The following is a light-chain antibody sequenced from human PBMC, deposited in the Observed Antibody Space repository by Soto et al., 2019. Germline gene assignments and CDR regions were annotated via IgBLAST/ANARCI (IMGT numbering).Light chain of an antibody. CDR2: GAS. CDR1: HNIVNY. CDR3: QQSYSVPFS. V-gene: IGKV1-39*01. Sequence: DIQMTQSPSTLSASVGDRVTITCRASHNIVNYLNWYQRKPGKAPQLLIYGASGLQRGVPSRFSGSGSGTDFTLTISTLQPEDFATFYCQQSYSVPFSFGGGTKV. J-gene: IGKJ4*01.